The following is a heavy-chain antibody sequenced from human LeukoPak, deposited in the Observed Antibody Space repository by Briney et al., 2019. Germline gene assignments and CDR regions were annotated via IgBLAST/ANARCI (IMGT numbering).Heavy chain of an antibody. Sequence: PSETLSLTCAVYGGSFSGYYWSWIRRPPGKGLEWIGEINHSGSTNYNPSLKSRVTISVDTSKNQFSLKLSSVTAADTAVYYCASLTYYYDSSGPDSFDYWGQGTLVTVSS. CDR3: ASLTYYYDSSGPDSFDY. CDR1: GGSFSGYY. V-gene: IGHV4-34*01. D-gene: IGHD3-22*01. CDR2: INHSGST. J-gene: IGHJ4*02.